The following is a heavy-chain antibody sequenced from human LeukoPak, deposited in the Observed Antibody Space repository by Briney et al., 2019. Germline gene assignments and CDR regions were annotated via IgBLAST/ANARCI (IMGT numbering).Heavy chain of an antibody. Sequence: GASVKVSCKASGGTFSIYAISWVRQAPGQGLEWMGGIIPSFGTANCSQEFEGRVTITADESTSTAYMELSSLRSEDTAVYYCARSRGHYGSGSYSYYYYYYMDVWGKGTTVTISS. V-gene: IGHV1-69*13. CDR3: ARSRGHYGSGSYSYYYYYYMDV. D-gene: IGHD3-10*01. CDR1: GGTFSIYA. CDR2: IIPSFGTA. J-gene: IGHJ6*03.